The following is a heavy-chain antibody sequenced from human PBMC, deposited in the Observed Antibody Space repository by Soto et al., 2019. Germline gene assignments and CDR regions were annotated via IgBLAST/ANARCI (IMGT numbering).Heavy chain of an antibody. J-gene: IGHJ4*02. D-gene: IGHD3-22*01. V-gene: IGHV3-23*01. CDR3: AKHPRYYYDSSGLRFDY. CDR1: GFTFSSYA. Sequence: GGSLRLSCAASGFTFSSYAMSWVRQAPGKGLEWVSAIGGSGGSTYYADSVKGRFTISRDNSKNTLYLQMNSLRAEDTAVYYCAKHPRYYYDSSGLRFDYWGQGTLVTVSS. CDR2: IGGSGGST.